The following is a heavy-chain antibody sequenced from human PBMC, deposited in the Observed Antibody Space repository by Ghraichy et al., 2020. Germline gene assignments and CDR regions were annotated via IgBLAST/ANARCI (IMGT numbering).Heavy chain of an antibody. Sequence: GGSLRLSCAASGFTFSSYDMSWVRQAPGKGLEWVSRISGSGENTYYADSVKGRFTISRDNSKNTLYVQMNSLRAEDTAVYYCAKRGIGTAYYLDHWGQGTLVTVSS. CDR1: GFTFSSYD. D-gene: IGHD3-9*01. CDR2: ISGSGENT. J-gene: IGHJ4*02. CDR3: AKRGIGTAYYLDH. V-gene: IGHV3-23*01.